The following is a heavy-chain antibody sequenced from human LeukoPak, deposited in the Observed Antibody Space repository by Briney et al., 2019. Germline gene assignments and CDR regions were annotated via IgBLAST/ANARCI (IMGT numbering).Heavy chain of an antibody. J-gene: IGHJ4*02. CDR2: IYRSGST. CDR3: AGIIVGATSYDY. CDR1: GYSISSGYY. V-gene: IGHV4-38-2*02. D-gene: IGHD1-26*01. Sequence: PSETLSLTCTVSGYSISSGYYWGWIRQPPGKGLEWIGSIYRSGSTYYNPSLKSRVTISVDTSKNQFSLKLSSVTAADTAVYYCAGIIVGATSYDYWGQGTLVTVSS.